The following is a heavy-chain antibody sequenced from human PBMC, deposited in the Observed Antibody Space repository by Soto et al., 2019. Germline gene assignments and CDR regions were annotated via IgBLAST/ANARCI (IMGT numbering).Heavy chain of an antibody. CDR1: GGTFSSYA. Sequence: QVQLVQSGAEVKKPGSSVKGSCKASGGTFSSYAISWVRQAPEQGLEWMGGIIPISGTANYAQKFQGRVTITADESTSTAYMELSSLRSEDTAVYYCARSQGSSTSLEIYYYYYYGMDVWGQGTTVTVSS. D-gene: IGHD2-2*01. V-gene: IGHV1-69*01. CDR2: IIPISGTA. J-gene: IGHJ6*02. CDR3: ARSQGSSTSLEIYYYYYYGMDV.